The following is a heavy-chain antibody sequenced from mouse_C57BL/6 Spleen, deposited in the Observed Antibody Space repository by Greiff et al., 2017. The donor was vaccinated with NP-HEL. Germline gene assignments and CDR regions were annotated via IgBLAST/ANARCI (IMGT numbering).Heavy chain of an antibody. CDR1: GYSFTDYN. CDR3: ARPYGSSPYYAMDY. D-gene: IGHD1-1*01. V-gene: IGHV1-39*01. J-gene: IGHJ4*01. CDR2: INPNYGTT. Sequence: VQLKQSGPELVKPGASVKISCKASGYSFTDYNMNWVKQSNGKSLEWIGVINPNYGTTSYNQKFKGKATLTVDQSSSTAYMQLNSLTSEDSAVYYCARPYGSSPYYAMDYWGQGTSVTVSS.